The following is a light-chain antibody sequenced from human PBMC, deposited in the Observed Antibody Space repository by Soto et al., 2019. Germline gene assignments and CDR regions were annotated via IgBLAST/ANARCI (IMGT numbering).Light chain of an antibody. J-gene: IGKJ1*01. Sequence: IQMTQSPSSLSASVGDRFTITFRASQGIGNDLAWYQQKPGKAPRLLIFAASNLQSGVPSRFSGSGSGTDFTLTISRLQPEDFATYYCLQLYNFSWTFGQGTKVDTK. CDR2: AAS. CDR1: QGIGND. CDR3: LQLYNFSWT. V-gene: IGKV1-6*01.